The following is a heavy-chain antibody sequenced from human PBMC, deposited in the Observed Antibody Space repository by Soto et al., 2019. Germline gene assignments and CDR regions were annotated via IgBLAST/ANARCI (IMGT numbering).Heavy chain of an antibody. CDR1: GGSISSYY. CDR2: IYTSGST. Sequence: SETLSLTCTVSGGSISSYYWSWIRQPAGKGLEWIGRIYTSGSTNYNPSLKSRVTMSVDTSKNQFSLKLSSVTAADTAVYYCARDGRAAAGNYYYYYGMDVWGQGTTVTVLL. J-gene: IGHJ6*02. CDR3: ARDGRAAAGNYYYYYGMDV. D-gene: IGHD6-13*01. V-gene: IGHV4-4*07.